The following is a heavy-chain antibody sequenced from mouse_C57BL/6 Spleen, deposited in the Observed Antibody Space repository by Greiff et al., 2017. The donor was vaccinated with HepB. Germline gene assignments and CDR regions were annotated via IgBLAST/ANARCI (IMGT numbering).Heavy chain of an antibody. J-gene: IGHJ2*01. CDR3: ARVYYGSSYSYYFDY. Sequence: EVQVVESGGGLVKPGGSLKLSCAASGFTFSSYTMSWVRQTPEKRLEWVATISGGGGNTYYPDSVKGRFTISRDNAKNTLYLQMSSLRSEDTALYYCARVYYGSSYSYYFDYWGQGTTLTVSS. CDR2: ISGGGGNT. CDR1: GFTFSSYT. V-gene: IGHV5-9*01. D-gene: IGHD1-1*01.